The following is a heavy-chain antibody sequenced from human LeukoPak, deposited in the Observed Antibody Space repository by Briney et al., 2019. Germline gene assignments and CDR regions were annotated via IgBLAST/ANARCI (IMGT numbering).Heavy chain of an antibody. V-gene: IGHV4-59*01. J-gene: IGHJ4*02. CDR3: ASLTNTVTRPPGDY. D-gene: IGHD4-11*01. CDR1: GGSISSYY. Sequence: PSETLSLTCTVSGGSISSYYWSWIRQPPGKGLEWIGYIYDSGSTNYNPSLKSRVTISAGTSKNQFSLRLSSVTAADTAVYYCASLTNTVTRPPGDYWGQGTLVTVSS. CDR2: IYDSGST.